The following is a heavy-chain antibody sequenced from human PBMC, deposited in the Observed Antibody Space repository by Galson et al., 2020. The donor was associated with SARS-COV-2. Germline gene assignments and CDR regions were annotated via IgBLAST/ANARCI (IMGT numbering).Heavy chain of an antibody. CDR1: GITFSSYA. D-gene: IGHD3-10*01. CDR3: AKDYDGSGSYSDAFDI. Sequence: GGSLRLSCAASGITFSSYAMSWVRQAPGKGLEWVSAISGSGGSTYYADSVKGRFTISRDNSKNTLYLQMNSLRAEDTAVYYCAKDYDGSGSYSDAFDIWGQGTMVTVSS. CDR2: ISGSGGST. J-gene: IGHJ3*02. V-gene: IGHV3-23*01.